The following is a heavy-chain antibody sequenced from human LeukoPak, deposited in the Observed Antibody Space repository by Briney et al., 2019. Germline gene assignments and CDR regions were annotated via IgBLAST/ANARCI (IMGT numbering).Heavy chain of an antibody. Sequence: SETLSLTCTVSGGSISNYYWSWIRQPAGKGLEWIGHIYYSGSTNYNPSLKSRVTISVDTSKNQFSLKLSSVTAADTAVYYCASRSSIWSGYQDTLYYFDSWGQGTLVTVSS. CDR3: ASRSSIWSGYQDTLYYFDS. J-gene: IGHJ4*02. CDR2: IYYSGST. V-gene: IGHV4-59*01. D-gene: IGHD3-3*01. CDR1: GGSISNYY.